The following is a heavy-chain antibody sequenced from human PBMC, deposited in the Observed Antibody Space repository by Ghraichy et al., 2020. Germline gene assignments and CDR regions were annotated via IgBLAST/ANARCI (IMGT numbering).Heavy chain of an antibody. CDR2: ISYDGSNK. Sequence: GGSLRLSCAASGFTFSSYGMHWVRQAPGKGLEWVAVISYDGSNKYYADSVKGRFTISRDNPKNPLYLQMNNLTGEDTAVYHCAMDHGSSWTGGNYFDSWGQGTLVTVSS. V-gene: IGHV3-30*03. CDR3: AMDHGSSWTGGNYFDS. J-gene: IGHJ4*02. CDR1: GFTFSSYG. D-gene: IGHD6-13*01.